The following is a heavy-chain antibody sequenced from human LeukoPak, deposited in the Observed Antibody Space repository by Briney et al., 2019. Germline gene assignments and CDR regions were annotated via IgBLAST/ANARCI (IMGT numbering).Heavy chain of an antibody. Sequence: AGGSLRLSCAASGFTFSSYGMHWVRQAPGKGLEWVAVIWYDGSNKFYADSVKGRFTISRDNSKNTLYLQMNSLRAEDTAVYYCARDRAAAELDYWGQGTLVTVSS. CDR1: GFTFSSYG. CDR3: ARDRAAAELDY. J-gene: IGHJ4*02. V-gene: IGHV3-33*01. D-gene: IGHD6-13*01. CDR2: IWYDGSNK.